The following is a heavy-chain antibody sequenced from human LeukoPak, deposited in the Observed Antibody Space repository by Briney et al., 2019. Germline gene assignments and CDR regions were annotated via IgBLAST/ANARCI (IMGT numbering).Heavy chain of an antibody. Sequence: ASVKVSCKASGYTFTSYAMHWVRQAPGQRLEWMGWINAGNGNTKYSQKFQGRVTITRDTSASTAYMVLSSLRSEDTAVYYCARTRGIRGVIFDYWGQGTLVTVSS. J-gene: IGHJ4*02. CDR2: INAGNGNT. CDR3: ARTRGIRGVIFDY. D-gene: IGHD3-10*01. V-gene: IGHV1-3*01. CDR1: GYTFTSYA.